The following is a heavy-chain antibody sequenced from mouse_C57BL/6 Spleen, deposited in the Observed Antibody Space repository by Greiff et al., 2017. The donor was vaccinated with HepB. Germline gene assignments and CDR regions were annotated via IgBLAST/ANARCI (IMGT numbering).Heavy chain of an antibody. CDR3: ARDPRYYYGSSYWYFDV. D-gene: IGHD1-1*01. CDR2: SRNKANDYTT. J-gene: IGHJ1*03. Sequence: EVKLVESGGGLVQSGRSLRLSCATSGFTFSDFYMEWVRQAPGKGLEWIAASRNKANDYTTEYSAYVKGRFIVSRDTSQSILYLQMNALRAEDTAIYYCARDPRYYYGSSYWYFDVWGTGTTVTVSS. CDR1: GFTFSDFY. V-gene: IGHV7-1*01.